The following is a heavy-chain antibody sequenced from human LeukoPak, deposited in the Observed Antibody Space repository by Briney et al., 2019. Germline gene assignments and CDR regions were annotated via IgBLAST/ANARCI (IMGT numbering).Heavy chain of an antibody. J-gene: IGHJ3*02. CDR2: IIPIFGTA. Sequence: AASVTVSCKASGGTFSSYAISWVRQAPGQGLEWMGGIIPIFGTANYAQKFQGRVTITADKSTSTAYMELSSLRSEDTAVYYCARGNWNDARWIHDAFDIWGQGIMVTVSS. D-gene: IGHD1-20*01. CDR3: ARGNWNDARWIHDAFDI. CDR1: GGTFSSYA. V-gene: IGHV1-69*06.